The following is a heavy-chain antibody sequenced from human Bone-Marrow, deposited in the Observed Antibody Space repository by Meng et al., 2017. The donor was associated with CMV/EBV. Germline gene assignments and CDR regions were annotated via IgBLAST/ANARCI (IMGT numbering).Heavy chain of an antibody. CDR3: AVLWRGRVDY. D-gene: IGHD2-21*01. CDR1: GGSPYSYY. J-gene: IGHJ4*02. CDR2: INHSGRT. V-gene: IGHV4-34*01. Sequence: SETLSLTCSVSGGSPYSYYYIWIRQPPGKGLEWIGEINHSGRTTYNPSLKSRVAISVDTSKNQFSPKLSSVTAADTAVYYCAVLWRGRVDYWGQGTLVTVSS.